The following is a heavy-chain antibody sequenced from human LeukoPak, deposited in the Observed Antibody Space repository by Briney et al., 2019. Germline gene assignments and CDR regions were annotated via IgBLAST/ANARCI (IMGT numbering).Heavy chain of an antibody. CDR3: ARDSGTKPFDY. D-gene: IGHD6-13*01. Sequence: RXPXGKXLEWIGRIYTSGSPNYTPSLKSRVPMSVDTSKNQFSLKLSSVTAADTAVYYCARDSGTKPFDYWGQGTLVTVSS. V-gene: IGHV4-4*07. J-gene: IGHJ4*02. CDR2: IYTSGSP.